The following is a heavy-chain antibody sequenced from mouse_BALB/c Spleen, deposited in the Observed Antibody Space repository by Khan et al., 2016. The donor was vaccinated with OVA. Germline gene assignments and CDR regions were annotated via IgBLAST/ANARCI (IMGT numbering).Heavy chain of an antibody. Sequence: QIQLVQSGPELKKPGETVRISCTASGFTFKTAGIQWVQKMPGKGLKWIGWINTHSGEPKYAEDFKGRFAFSLDISVSTAYLQITNLKHEDTDTYICGRTGDDYDRNDGGAMDYWGQGTAVTVSS. J-gene: IGHJ4*01. CDR1: GFTFKTAG. CDR2: INTHSGEP. D-gene: IGHD2-4*01. V-gene: IGHV9-4*02. CDR3: GRTGDDYDRNDGGAMDY.